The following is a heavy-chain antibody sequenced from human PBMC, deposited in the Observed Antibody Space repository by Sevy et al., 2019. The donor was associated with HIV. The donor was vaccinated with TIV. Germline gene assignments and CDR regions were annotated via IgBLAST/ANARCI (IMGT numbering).Heavy chain of an antibody. Sequence: GGSLRLSCAASGFTFSSYWMHWVRQAPGKGLVWVSRIISDGSSTNYADSVKGRFTISRDNTKNTLYLQMNSLRAEDTAVYYCAREYSGTYYYFDYWGQGTLVTVSS. CDR2: IISDGSST. CDR3: AREYSGTYYYFDY. V-gene: IGHV3-74*01. CDR1: GFTFSSYW. D-gene: IGHD1-26*01. J-gene: IGHJ4*02.